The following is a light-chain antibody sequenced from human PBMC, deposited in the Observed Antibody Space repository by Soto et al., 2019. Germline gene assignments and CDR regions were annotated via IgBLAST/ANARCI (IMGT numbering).Light chain of an antibody. CDR2: EVS. J-gene: IGLJ2*01. CDR1: NSDIGGFPY. Sequence: QSALTQPASVSGSPGQSITISCTGTNSDIGGFPYVSWYQQHPGKAPKLMIYEVSNRPSGVSNRFSGSKSGNTASLTISGLQAADEADYYCTSDTVSTTVVFGGGTKVTVL. CDR3: TSDTVSTTVV. V-gene: IGLV2-14*01.